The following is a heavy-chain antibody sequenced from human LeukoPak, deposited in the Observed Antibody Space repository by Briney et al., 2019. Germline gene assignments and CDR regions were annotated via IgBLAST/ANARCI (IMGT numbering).Heavy chain of an antibody. CDR1: GYTFTGYY. J-gene: IGHJ6*02. CDR2: INPNSGGT. D-gene: IGHD3/OR15-3a*01. Sequence: ASVKVSCKASGYTFTGYYMHWVRQASGQGLEWMGWINPNSGGTNYAQKFQGRVTMTRDTSISTAYMELSRLRSDDTAVYYCARAGTGFLYYYYGMDVWGQGTTVTVSS. CDR3: ARAGTGFLYYYYGMDV. V-gene: IGHV1-2*02.